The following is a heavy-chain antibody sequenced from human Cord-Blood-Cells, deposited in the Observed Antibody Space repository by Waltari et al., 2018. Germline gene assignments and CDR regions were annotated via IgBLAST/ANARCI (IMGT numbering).Heavy chain of an antibody. V-gene: IGHV4-34*01. CDR3: ARYSWGPYNWFDP. CDR2: INHSGST. Sequence: QVQLQQWGAGLLKPSETLSLPCAVYGGSFSGYYWSGIRQPPGKGLEWIGEINHSGSTNYNPSLKSRVTISVDTSKNQFSLKLSSVTAADTAVYYCARYSWGPYNWFDPWGQGTLVTVSS. J-gene: IGHJ5*02. D-gene: IGHD7-27*01. CDR1: GGSFSGYY.